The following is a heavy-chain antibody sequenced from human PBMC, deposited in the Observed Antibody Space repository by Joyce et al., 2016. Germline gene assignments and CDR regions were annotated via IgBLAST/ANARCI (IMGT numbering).Heavy chain of an antibody. Sequence: QAQLVQSGSEMKKPGASVKVYCKASGYRFTGYGISWVRQAPGQGLEWMGRTSSYTGNTNYIQKLQGRVTMTTDTSTSTANMGLRSLRSDDTAVYYCAREGSSSGWHSYYYYGMDVWGQGTTVTVSS. V-gene: IGHV1-18*04. J-gene: IGHJ6*02. CDR1: GYRFTGYG. D-gene: IGHD6-19*01. CDR3: AREGSSSGWHSYYYYGMDV. CDR2: TSSYTGNT.